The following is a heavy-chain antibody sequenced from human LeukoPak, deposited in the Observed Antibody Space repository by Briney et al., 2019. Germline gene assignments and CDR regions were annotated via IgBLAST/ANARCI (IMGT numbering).Heavy chain of an antibody. CDR1: GGTFSSYA. V-gene: IGHV1-69*05. Sequence: SVKVSCKASGGTFSSYAISWVRQAPGQGLEWMGRIIPIFGTANYAQRFQGRVTITTDESTSTAYMELSSLRSEDTAVYYCASGSSGYYFSYWGQGTLVTVSS. J-gene: IGHJ4*02. D-gene: IGHD3-22*01. CDR3: ASGSSGYYFSY. CDR2: IIPIFGTA.